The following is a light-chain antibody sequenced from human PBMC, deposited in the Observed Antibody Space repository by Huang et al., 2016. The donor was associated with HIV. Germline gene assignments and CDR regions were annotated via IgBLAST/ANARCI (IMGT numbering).Light chain of an antibody. V-gene: IGKV3-20*01. CDR1: QSVTGNY. Sequence: EIVLTQSPGTLSLSPGESATLSCRASQSVTGNYLAWFQQKRGQAPRLLIYGASNRAAGVPQRFSGSGSGTDFTLTISSLEPEDFAVYYCQQYGRSRTFGRGTKVDI. CDR2: GAS. J-gene: IGKJ1*01. CDR3: QQYGRSRT.